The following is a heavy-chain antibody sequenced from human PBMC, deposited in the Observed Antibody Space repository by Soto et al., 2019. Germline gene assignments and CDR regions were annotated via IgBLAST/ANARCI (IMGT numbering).Heavy chain of an antibody. CDR3: AKVRCSVGSCWWTTYGMDV. CDR2: ISYDGNNK. J-gene: IGHJ6*02. V-gene: IGHV3-30*18. CDR1: GFTFSSYG. Sequence: PGGSLRLSCAASGFTFSSYGMHWVRQAPGKGLEWVAVISYDGNNKYYADSVKGRFTISRDNSKNTLYLQMNSLRAEDTAVYYCAKVRCSVGSCWWTTYGMDVWGQGTTVTVSS. D-gene: IGHD2-15*01.